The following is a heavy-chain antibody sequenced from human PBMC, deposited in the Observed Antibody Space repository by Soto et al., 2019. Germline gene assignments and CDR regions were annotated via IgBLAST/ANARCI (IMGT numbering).Heavy chain of an antibody. CDR1: GYTFTGYY. J-gene: IGHJ5*02. CDR2: INPNSGGT. Sequence: QVQLVQSGAEVKKPGASVKVSCKASGYTFTGYYMHWVRQAPGQGLEWMGWINPNSGGTNYAQKFQGRVTMPRDTSISTAYMELSRLRSDDTAVYYCARLRRIGGPPPLNWFDPWGQGTLVTVSS. V-gene: IGHV1-2*02. D-gene: IGHD3-16*01. CDR3: ARLRRIGGPPPLNWFDP.